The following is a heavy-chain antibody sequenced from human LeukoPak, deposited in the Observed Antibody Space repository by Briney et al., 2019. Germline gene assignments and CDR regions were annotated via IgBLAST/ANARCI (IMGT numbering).Heavy chain of an antibody. D-gene: IGHD2-2*01. Sequence: PGGSLRLSCAASRFTFDIYSMNWVRQAPGRGLEWISYISRSSSTIYYADSVKGRFTISRDNAKNSLYLQMSSLRAEDTAVYYCATEKNCSSTDCSAGMDVWGQGTTVTVSS. V-gene: IGHV3-48*04. CDR2: ISRSSSTI. CDR1: RFTFDIYS. CDR3: ATEKNCSSTDCSAGMDV. J-gene: IGHJ6*02.